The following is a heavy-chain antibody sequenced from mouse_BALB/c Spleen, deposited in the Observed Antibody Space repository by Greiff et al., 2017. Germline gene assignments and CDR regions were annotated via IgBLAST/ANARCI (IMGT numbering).Heavy chain of an antibody. CDR1: GFTFSNYW. V-gene: IGHV6-6*02. CDR2: IRLKSNNYAT. J-gene: IGHJ2*01. CDR3: TREYYFDY. Sequence: VQLKESGGGLVQPGGSMKLSCVASGFTFSNYWMNWVRQSPEKGLEWVAEIRLKSNNYATHYAESVKGRFTISRDDSKSSVYLQMNNLRAEDTGIYYCTREYYFDYWGQGTTLTVSS.